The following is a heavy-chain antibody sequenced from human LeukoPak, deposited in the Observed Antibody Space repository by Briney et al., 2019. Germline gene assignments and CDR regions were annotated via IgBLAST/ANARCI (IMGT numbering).Heavy chain of an antibody. CDR2: IYYSGST. D-gene: IGHD3-9*01. CDR1: GGSISSYY. Sequence: SETLSLTCTVSGGSISSYYWSWIRQPPGKGLEWIGYIYYSGSTNYNPSLKSRVTISVDTSKNQFSLKLSSVTAADTAVYYCARANFDWLLDYWGQGTLVTVSS. V-gene: IGHV4-59*01. CDR3: ARANFDWLLDY. J-gene: IGHJ4*02.